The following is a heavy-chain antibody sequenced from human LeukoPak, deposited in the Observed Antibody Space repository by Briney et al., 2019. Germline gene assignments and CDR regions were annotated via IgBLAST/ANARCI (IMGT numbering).Heavy chain of an antibody. Sequence: GGSLRLSCAASGFTFSNYNMHWVRQAPGKGLEWVSYISFTNITMYYADSVKGRFTISRDNSKNTLYLQMNSLRAEDTAVYYCARDLSDPDYGGNSDWFDPWGQGTLVTVSS. D-gene: IGHD4-23*01. V-gene: IGHV3-48*01. J-gene: IGHJ5*02. CDR1: GFTFSNYN. CDR3: ARDLSDPDYGGNSDWFDP. CDR2: ISFTNITM.